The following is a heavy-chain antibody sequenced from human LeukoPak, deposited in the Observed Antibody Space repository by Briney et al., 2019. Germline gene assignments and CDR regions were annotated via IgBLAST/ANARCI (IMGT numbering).Heavy chain of an antibody. J-gene: IGHJ4*02. CDR3: ARARYGDYAIDY. Sequence: GGSLRLSCATSGFTFSSYSMNWVRQAPGKGLEWVSSISSITSYIYYADSVKGRFTISRDNAKNSLSLQMDSLRAEDTAVHYCARARYGDYAIDYWGQGTLVTVSS. CDR1: GFTFSSYS. CDR2: ISSITSYI. D-gene: IGHD4-17*01. V-gene: IGHV3-21*01.